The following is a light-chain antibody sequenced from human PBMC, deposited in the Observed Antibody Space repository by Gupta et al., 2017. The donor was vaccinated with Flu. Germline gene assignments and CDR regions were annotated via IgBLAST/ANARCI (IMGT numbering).Light chain of an antibody. J-gene: IGKJ4*01. CDR2: DAS. Sequence: EIVLTQSPATLSLSPGERATLSCRASQSISIDLGWYQQKPGQAPRLRIYDASKRATGIPARFSGSGSGTDFTLTISSLEPEDSAVYYCQQRDNWRGLTFGGGTKVET. CDR1: QSISID. CDR3: QQRDNWRGLT. V-gene: IGKV3-11*01.